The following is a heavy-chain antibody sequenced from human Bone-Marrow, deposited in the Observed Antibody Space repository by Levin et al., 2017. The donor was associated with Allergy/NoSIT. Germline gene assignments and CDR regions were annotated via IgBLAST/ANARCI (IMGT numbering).Heavy chain of an antibody. D-gene: IGHD3-3*01. V-gene: IGHV1-18*01. CDR2: ISAYNGNT. Sequence: ASVKVSCKASGYTFTSYGISWVRQAPGQGLEWMGWISAYNGNTNYAQKLQGRVTMTTDTSTSTAYMELRSLRSDDTAVYYCARGNYDFWSGYYHFDYWGQGTLVTVSS. J-gene: IGHJ4*02. CDR1: GYTFTSYG. CDR3: ARGNYDFWSGYYHFDY.